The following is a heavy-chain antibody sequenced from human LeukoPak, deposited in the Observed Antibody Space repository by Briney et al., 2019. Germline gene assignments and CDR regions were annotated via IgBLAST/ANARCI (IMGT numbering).Heavy chain of an antibody. CDR2: INAGNGNT. CDR1: GYTFTNYA. V-gene: IGHV1-3*01. Sequence: ASVKVSCKASGYTFTNYAVHWVRQAPGQRLEWMGCINAGNGNTEYSQNFQDRVTITRDTSATTAYMELSSLRSEDTAVYYCARGSYFYGSGSFMGSDYWGQGTLVTVSS. J-gene: IGHJ4*02. D-gene: IGHD3-10*01. CDR3: ARGSYFYGSGSFMGSDY.